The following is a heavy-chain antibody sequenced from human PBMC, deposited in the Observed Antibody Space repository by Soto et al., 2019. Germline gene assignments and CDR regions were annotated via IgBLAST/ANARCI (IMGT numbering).Heavy chain of an antibody. CDR2: INSSGTTT. CDR1: GFHFNDYY. CDR3: ARDAWGGP. D-gene: IGHD3-10*01. V-gene: IGHV3-11*01. J-gene: IGHJ5*02. Sequence: PGGSLRLSCAASGFHFNDYYMSWIRQAPGKGLEWVADINSSGTTTHYVDSVKGRFTISRDNTKKSLYLHMSSLRVDDTATYYCARDAWGGPSGQGTLVTVSS.